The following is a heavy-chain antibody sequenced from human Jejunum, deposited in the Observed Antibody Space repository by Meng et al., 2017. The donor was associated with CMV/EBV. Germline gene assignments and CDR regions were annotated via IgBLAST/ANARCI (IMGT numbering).Heavy chain of an antibody. CDR2: IKQDGSEV. CDR3: ARALSLWSGPRLDV. Sequence: SGFTFSSYWMTWLRQAPGKGLEWVATIKQDGSEVYSADSVKGRFTVSRDNGKNALYLQMNSLRVEDTAVYYCARALSLWSGPRLDVWGQGTTVTVSS. CDR1: GFTFSSYW. J-gene: IGHJ6*02. V-gene: IGHV3-7*01. D-gene: IGHD3-10*01.